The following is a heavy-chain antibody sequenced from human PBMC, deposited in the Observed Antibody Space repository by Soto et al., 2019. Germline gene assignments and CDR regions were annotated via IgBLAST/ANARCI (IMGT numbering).Heavy chain of an antibody. CDR3: ARPVRGSPEDV. CDR1: GFTFFAFG. J-gene: IGHJ6*02. CDR2: IKTDGSEK. D-gene: IGHD3-16*01. V-gene: IGHV3-7*05. Sequence: EVQLVESGGGLFQPGGSRGLSWEAPGFTFFAFGMGGVRQAPGTGLQWLATIKTDGSEKYYVDSVTGRFTISRDNDKNSLYLQLNTLRAEDTGVYYCARPVRGSPEDVWGQGTTVTVSS.